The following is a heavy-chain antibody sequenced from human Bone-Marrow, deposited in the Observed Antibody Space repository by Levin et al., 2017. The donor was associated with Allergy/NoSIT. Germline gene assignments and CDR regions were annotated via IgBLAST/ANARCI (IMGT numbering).Heavy chain of an antibody. CDR3: AKRHCSGGSCYRILFDY. J-gene: IGHJ4*02. CDR1: GFTFSSYA. Sequence: LSLTCAASGFTFSSYAMNWVRQAPGKGLEWVSTISGSAGSTYYADSVKGRFTISRDNSKNTLYLQMNSLRAEDTAIYYCAKRHCSGGSCYRILFDYWGQGTLVTVSS. V-gene: IGHV3-23*01. D-gene: IGHD2-15*01. CDR2: ISGSAGST.